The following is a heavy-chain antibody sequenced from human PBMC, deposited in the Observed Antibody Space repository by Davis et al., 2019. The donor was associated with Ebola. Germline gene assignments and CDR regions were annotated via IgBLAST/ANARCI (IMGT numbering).Heavy chain of an antibody. CDR3: ARDSGMYVSFDY. CDR2: ISGTDGTT. J-gene: IGHJ4*02. V-gene: IGHV3-23*01. CDR1: GFTFSSYA. Sequence: GESLKISCTASGFTFSSYAMSWVRQAPGKGLEWVSAISGTDGTTYYADSVKGRFTISRDNSKSTLYLQMNSLRVEDTAVYYCARDSGMYVSFDYWGRGTLVTVSS. D-gene: IGHD1-26*01.